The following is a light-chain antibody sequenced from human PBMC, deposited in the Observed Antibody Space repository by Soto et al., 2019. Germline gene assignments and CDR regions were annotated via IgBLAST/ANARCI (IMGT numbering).Light chain of an antibody. Sequence: DIVMTQSPDSLAVSLGERATINGKSSQSVLYSSTNKNYLAWYQQRPGQPPKLLIYWASTRESGVPDRFSGSGAGTDFTLTITSLQAEDVAVYYCQQYESTPPTFGQGTKLEIK. CDR1: QSVLYSSTNKNY. J-gene: IGKJ2*01. CDR2: WAS. CDR3: QQYESTPPT. V-gene: IGKV4-1*01.